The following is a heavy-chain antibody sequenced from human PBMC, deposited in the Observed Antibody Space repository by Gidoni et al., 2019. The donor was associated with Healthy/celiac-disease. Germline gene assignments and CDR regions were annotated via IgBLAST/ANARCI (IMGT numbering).Heavy chain of an antibody. J-gene: IGHJ6*02. D-gene: IGHD2-2*01. V-gene: IGHV1-18*01. CDR2: ISAYNGNT. CDR3: ARDLVVPAVLYYYGMDV. Sequence: VQRVQSRAEVKKPGASVKVSCKASGYTVTSSGISWVRQAPGQGREWMGWISAYNGNTNDAQKLQGSVTMTTDTSTSTAYLELRSLRSDDTAVYYCARDLVVPAVLYYYGMDVWGQGTTVTVSS. CDR1: GYTVTSSG.